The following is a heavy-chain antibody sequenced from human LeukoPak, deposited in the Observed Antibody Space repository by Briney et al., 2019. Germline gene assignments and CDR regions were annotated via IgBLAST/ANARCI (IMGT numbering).Heavy chain of an antibody. J-gene: IGHJ4*02. CDR1: GGSISSYY. D-gene: IGHD6-13*01. CDR3: ARAGTSSWYLDY. CDR2: IYYSGST. Sequence: SETLSLTCTVSGGSISSYYWSWIRQPPGKGLEWIGYIYYSGSTNYNPSLKSRVTISVDTSKNQFSLKLTSVIAADTAVYYCARAGTSSWYLDYWGQGTLVTVSS. V-gene: IGHV4-59*01.